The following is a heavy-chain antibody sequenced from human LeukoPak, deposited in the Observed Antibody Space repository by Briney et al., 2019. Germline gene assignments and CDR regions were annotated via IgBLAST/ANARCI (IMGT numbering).Heavy chain of an antibody. D-gene: IGHD3-22*01. J-gene: IGHJ5*02. CDR3: ARELAEGYYDSSGYP. CDR1: GYTFTGYY. CDR2: INPNSGGT. V-gene: IGHV1-2*06. Sequence: ASVKVSCKASGYTFTGYYMHWVRQAPGQGLEWMGRINPNSGGTNYAQKFQGRVTMTRETSISTAYMELSRLRSDDTAVYYCARELAEGYYDSSGYPWGQGTLVTVSS.